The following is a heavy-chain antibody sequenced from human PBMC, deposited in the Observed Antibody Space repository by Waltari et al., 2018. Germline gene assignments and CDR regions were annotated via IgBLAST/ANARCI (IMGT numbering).Heavy chain of an antibody. CDR1: GSTFINSW. D-gene: IGHD3-22*01. J-gene: IGHJ5*02. CDR3: TRDLVLVHYESGFDP. CDR2: INSDGSST. V-gene: IGHV3-74*01. Sequence: EVQLVESGVGLVQPGGSLRLSCAALGSTFINSWVRRGRQGPEKGLVWVSRINSDGSSTAYADSVKGRFTISRDNAKNTLYLQMNSLRAEDTAVYYCTRDLVLVHYESGFDPWGQGTLVTVSS.